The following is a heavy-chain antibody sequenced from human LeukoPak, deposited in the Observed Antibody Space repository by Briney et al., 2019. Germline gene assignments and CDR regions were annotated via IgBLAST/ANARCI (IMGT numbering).Heavy chain of an antibody. J-gene: IGHJ3*02. Sequence: SETLSLTCTVSGGSISSGGYYWSWICQHPGKGLEWIGYIYYSGSTYYNPSLKSRVIISVDTSKNQFSLKLSSVTAADTAVYYCAVRSYGKDAFDIWGQGTMVTVSS. CDR1: GGSISSGGYY. D-gene: IGHD4-17*01. CDR3: AVRSYGKDAFDI. V-gene: IGHV4-31*03. CDR2: IYYSGST.